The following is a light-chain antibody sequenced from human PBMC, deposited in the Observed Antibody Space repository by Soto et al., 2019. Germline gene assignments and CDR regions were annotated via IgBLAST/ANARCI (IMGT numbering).Light chain of an antibody. V-gene: IGLV4-69*01. CDR3: QTWAPGIGAV. CDR1: SGHNDYA. Sequence: QPVLTQSPSASASLGASVRLTCTLSSGHNDYAIAWHQQQPEKGPRFLMRLNSDGSHTKGDGIPDRFSGSSSGAERYLTISSLQSEDEADYFCQTWAPGIGAVFGGGTQLTVL. CDR2: LNSDGSH. J-gene: IGLJ7*01.